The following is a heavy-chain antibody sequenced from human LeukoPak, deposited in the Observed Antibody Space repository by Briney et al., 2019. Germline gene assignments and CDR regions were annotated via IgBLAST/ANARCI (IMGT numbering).Heavy chain of an antibody. V-gene: IGHV3-23*01. Sequence: LSLTCTVSGGSLSSGDYYWSGVRAAPGKGLEWVSAISGSGGSTYYADSVKGRFTISRDNSKNTLYLQMNSLRAEDTAVYYCAKVPTSIARDYFDYWGQGTLVTVSS. CDR3: AKVPTSIARDYFDY. D-gene: IGHD6-6*01. CDR2: ISGSGGST. CDR1: GGSLSSGDYY. J-gene: IGHJ4*02.